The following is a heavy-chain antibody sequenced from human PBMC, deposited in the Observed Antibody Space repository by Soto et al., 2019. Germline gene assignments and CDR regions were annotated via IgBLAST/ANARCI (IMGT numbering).Heavy chain of an antibody. CDR2: LTYRART. V-gene: IGHV4-30-4*08. Sequence: QVQLQESGPGLLKTSQTLSLTCTVSGGSISSGDYSWIRIRQSPGQGLEGVGYLTYRARTNYKPSLQSRVTMSVDTSKTLFSLRLSAVPAADTAVYFCARDYRPTYYYDSGGYYPPTYFDSWGQGALVTVSS. D-gene: IGHD3-22*01. CDR1: GGSISSGDYS. CDR3: ARDYRPTYYYDSGGYYPPTYFDS. J-gene: IGHJ4*02.